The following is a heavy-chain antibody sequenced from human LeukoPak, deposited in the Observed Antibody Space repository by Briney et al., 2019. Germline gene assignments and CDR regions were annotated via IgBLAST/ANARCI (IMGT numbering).Heavy chain of an antibody. CDR2: ISSSSSYI. Sequence: GGSLRLSCAASGFTFSSYEMNWVRQAPGKGLEWVSYISSSSSYIYYADSLKGRFTISRDNAKNSLYLQMNSLRAEDTAVYYCARDLRSSGYYAFDYWGQGTLVTVSS. CDR1: GFTFSSYE. J-gene: IGHJ4*02. D-gene: IGHD3-22*01. CDR3: ARDLRSSGYYAFDY. V-gene: IGHV3-21*05.